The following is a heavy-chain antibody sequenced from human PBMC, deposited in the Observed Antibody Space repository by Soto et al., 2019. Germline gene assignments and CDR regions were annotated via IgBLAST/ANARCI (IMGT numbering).Heavy chain of an antibody. Sequence: PSETLSLTCAVSGYSISSSNWWSWIRQPPGKGLEWIGYIYYSGTTYYNPSLKSRVTMSVDTSKNQFSLKLTSVTAVDTAVYYCARYYGDLNPYYFDYWGQGTLVTVS. CDR3: ARYYGDLNPYYFDY. CDR2: IYYSGTT. V-gene: IGHV4-28*01. D-gene: IGHD4-17*01. J-gene: IGHJ4*02. CDR1: GYSISSSNW.